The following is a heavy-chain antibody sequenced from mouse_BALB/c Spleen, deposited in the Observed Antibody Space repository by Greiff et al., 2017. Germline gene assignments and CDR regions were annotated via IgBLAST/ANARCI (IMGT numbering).Heavy chain of an antibody. CDR3: ARSHYGNYPWFAY. J-gene: IGHJ3*01. D-gene: IGHD2-1*01. CDR2: ISSGSSTI. CDR1: GFTFSSFG. V-gene: IGHV5-17*02. Sequence: EVQLVESGGGLVQPGGSRKLSCAASGFTFSSFGMHWVRQAPEKGLEWVAYISSGSSTIYYADTVKGRFTISRDNPKNTLFLQMTSLRSEDTAMYYCARSHYGNYPWFAYWGQGTLVTVSA.